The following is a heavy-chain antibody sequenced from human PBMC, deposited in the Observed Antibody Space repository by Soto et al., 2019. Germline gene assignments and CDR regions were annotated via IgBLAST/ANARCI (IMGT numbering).Heavy chain of an antibody. J-gene: IGHJ6*02. Sequence: GGSLRLSCAASGFTFSSYGMHWVRQAPGKGLEWVAVISYDGSNKYYADSVKGRFTISRDNSKNTLYLQMNSLRAEDTAVYYCAKDWYSSSWFETYYYYYGMDVWGQGTTVTVSS. CDR1: GFTFSSYG. V-gene: IGHV3-30*18. D-gene: IGHD6-13*01. CDR2: ISYDGSNK. CDR3: AKDWYSSSWFETYYYYYGMDV.